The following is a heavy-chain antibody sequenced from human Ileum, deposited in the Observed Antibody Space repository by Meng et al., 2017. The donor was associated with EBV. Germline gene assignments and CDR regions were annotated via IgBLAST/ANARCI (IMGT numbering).Heavy chain of an antibody. CDR2: IHHTEST. D-gene: IGHD3-22*01. Sequence: GQLRGSGPGLVKPSGTLFLTCAVSGGSISSSNWWSWVRQAPGKGLEWIGEIHHTESTNYNPSLKSRVTISVDKSKNQFSLKLSSVTAADTAVYYCARESYSDSSGYYSLDYWGQGSLVTVSS. CDR1: GGSISSSNW. J-gene: IGHJ4*02. CDR3: ARESYSDSSGYYSLDY. V-gene: IGHV4-4*02.